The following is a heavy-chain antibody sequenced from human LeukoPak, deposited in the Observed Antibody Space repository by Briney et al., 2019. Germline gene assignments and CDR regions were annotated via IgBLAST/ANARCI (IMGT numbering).Heavy chain of an antibody. CDR1: GFTFSGSA. CDR3: TRTNTYYYDSL. D-gene: IGHD3-22*01. V-gene: IGHV3-73*01. J-gene: IGHJ4*02. CDR2: IRSKANSYAT. Sequence: GGSLRLSCAASGFTFSGSAMHWVRQASGKGLEWVGRIRSKANSYATAYAASVKGRFTISRDDSKNTAYLQMNSLKTEDTAVYYCTRTNTYYYDSLWGQGTLVTVSS.